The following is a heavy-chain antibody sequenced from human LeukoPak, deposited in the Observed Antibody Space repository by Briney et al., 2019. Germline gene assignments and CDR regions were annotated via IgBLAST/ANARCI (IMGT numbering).Heavy chain of an antibody. Sequence: KPSETLSLTCTVSGGSISSYYWTWIRQPPGKGLEWIGYIYHRGSANYNPSLKSRVTISVDTSKNQFSLKLSSVTAADTAVYYCARTILEPNWFDPWGQGTLVTVSS. D-gene: IGHD1-1*01. CDR3: ARTILEPNWFDP. V-gene: IGHV4-59*12. CDR1: GGSISSYY. J-gene: IGHJ5*02. CDR2: IYHRGSA.